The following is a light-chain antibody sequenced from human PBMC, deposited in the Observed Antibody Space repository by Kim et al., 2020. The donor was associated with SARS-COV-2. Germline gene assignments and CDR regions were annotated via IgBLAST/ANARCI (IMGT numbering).Light chain of an antibody. V-gene: IGKV1-12*01. Sequence: VSVGDRGTITCRASQAIDTWLSWYQQTPGKAPKLLIYGASSLPSGVPSRFSGSGSETEFTLTISSLQPEDFATYYCQQGSSFPLTFGGGTKVDIK. J-gene: IGKJ4*01. CDR3: QQGSSFPLT. CDR1: QAIDTW. CDR2: GAS.